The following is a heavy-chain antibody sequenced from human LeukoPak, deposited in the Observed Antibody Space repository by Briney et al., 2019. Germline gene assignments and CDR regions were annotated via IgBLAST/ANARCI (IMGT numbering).Heavy chain of an antibody. Sequence: GGSLRLSCAVSGFTFSSDWMIWVRQAPGKGLEWVANINPDGSEKNYVDSVRGRFTISRDNAKNSLDLQMNSLRVEDTAVYYCARRSVAGSLDYWGQGTLVTVSS. CDR1: GFTFSSDW. J-gene: IGHJ4*02. CDR2: INPDGSEK. CDR3: ARRSVAGSLDY. V-gene: IGHV3-7*01. D-gene: IGHD6-19*01.